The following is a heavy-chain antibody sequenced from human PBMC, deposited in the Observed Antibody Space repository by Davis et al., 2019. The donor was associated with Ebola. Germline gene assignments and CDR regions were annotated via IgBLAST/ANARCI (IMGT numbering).Heavy chain of an antibody. J-gene: IGHJ4*02. CDR1: GGSITGYY. D-gene: IGHD5-24*01. Sequence: MPSETLSLTCTVSGGSITGYYWSWIRQPPGKGLEWIGYISSSGITNYNRSLMSRVTISRDTSNKHFSLKLTSVIPADTAVYYCARGPRWLLDFWGQGTRVTVSS. CDR3: ARGPRWLLDF. V-gene: IGHV4-59*13. CDR2: ISSSGIT.